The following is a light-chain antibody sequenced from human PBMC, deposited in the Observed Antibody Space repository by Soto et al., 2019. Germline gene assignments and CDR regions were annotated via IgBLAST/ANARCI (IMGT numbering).Light chain of an antibody. CDR2: AAS. Sequence: DIQMTQSPSSLSASVGDRVTITCRASQSISSYLNSYQQKPGKAPKLLIYAASSLQSGGPSRFSARGSGTDFTLTISSLQPEDFATYSCQQSYSTPFTFGPGTKVDIK. CDR1: QSISSY. CDR3: QQSYSTPFT. J-gene: IGKJ3*01. V-gene: IGKV1-39*01.